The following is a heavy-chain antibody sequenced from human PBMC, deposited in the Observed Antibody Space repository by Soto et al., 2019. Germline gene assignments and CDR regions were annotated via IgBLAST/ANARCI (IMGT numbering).Heavy chain of an antibody. CDR3: AIEKVGPTSIHVFDI. CDR2: INSEGSST. V-gene: IGHV3-74*01. Sequence: LRLSCAASGFTFSSYWMHWVRQAPGKGLVWVSRINSEGSSTIYADSVKGRFTISRDNAKNSLYLQMNSLRAEDTAVYYCAIEKVGPTSIHVFDIWGQGTMVTVSS. J-gene: IGHJ3*02. D-gene: IGHD1-26*01. CDR1: GFTFSSYW.